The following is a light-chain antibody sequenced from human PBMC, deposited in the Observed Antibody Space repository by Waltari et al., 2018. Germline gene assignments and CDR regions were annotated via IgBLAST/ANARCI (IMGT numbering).Light chain of an antibody. CDR3: RQDYNYPWT. V-gene: IGKV1-6*01. CDR1: QGIRND. CDR2: AAS. Sequence: AIQMTQSPSSLSASVGDRVTITCRASQGIRNDLGWYQQKPGKAPKLLIYAASSLQSGCPSRFSGSGSGTDFTLTISSLQPEDFATYYCRQDYNYPWTFGQGTKVEIK. J-gene: IGKJ1*01.